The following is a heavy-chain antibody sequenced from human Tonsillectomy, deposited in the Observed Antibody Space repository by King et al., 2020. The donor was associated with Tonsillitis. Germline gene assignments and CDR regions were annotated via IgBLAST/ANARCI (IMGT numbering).Heavy chain of an antibody. V-gene: IGHV4-30-4*07. CDR3: ARESDSSGYYHAYFDP. CDR2: IYYSGST. Sequence: VQLQESGPGLVKPSQTLSLTCAVSGGSISSGGYSWSWIRQPPGKGLEWIGYIYYSGSTYYNPSLKSRVTISVDTSKNQFSLKLSSVTAADTAVYYCARESDSSGYYHAYFDPWGQGTLVTVSS. CDR1: GGSISSGGYS. J-gene: IGHJ5*02. D-gene: IGHD3-22*01.